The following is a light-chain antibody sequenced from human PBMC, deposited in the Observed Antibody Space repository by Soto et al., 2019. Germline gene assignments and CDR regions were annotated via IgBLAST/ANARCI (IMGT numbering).Light chain of an antibody. CDR2: SAS. Sequence: DIQMTQSPSSLSASVGDRVTITCRASQTISRYLNWYLQRPGQAPKLLIRSASTLQRGVPSRFSGSGSRTEFTLTIADLQPDDFGTYYCQQSLTMPITFGHGTRLEIK. CDR1: QTISRY. J-gene: IGKJ5*01. V-gene: IGKV1-39*01. CDR3: QQSLTMPIT.